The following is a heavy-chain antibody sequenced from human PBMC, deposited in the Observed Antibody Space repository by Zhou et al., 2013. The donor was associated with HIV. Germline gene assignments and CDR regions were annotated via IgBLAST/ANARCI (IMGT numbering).Heavy chain of an antibody. J-gene: IGHJ5*02. V-gene: IGHV1-18*01. CDR1: GYSFSTYT. Sequence: QIQLVQSGAELKEPGASMRVSCKAAGYSFSTYTIHWVRQAPGQGLEWMGWISDYNGNTNYAQKFQGRVSMTTDTSTSTVYMDLRRLRFDDTAVYYCARDESGDDLKWHLHPWGQGTQV. D-gene: IGHD1-26*01. CDR2: ISDYNGNT. CDR3: ARDESGDDLKWHLHP.